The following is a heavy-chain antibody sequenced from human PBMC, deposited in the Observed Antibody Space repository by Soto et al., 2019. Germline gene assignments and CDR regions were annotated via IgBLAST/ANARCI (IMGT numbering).Heavy chain of an antibody. CDR1: GFTFSSFW. V-gene: IGHV3-7*01. J-gene: IGHJ4*02. Sequence: GGSLRLSCVASGFTFSSFWMSWARQAPGKGLEWVANIKQDGSHKYYVPSVKGRFTISRDNAKNSLYLQMNSLRAEDAAVYYCATSTGAPGNYWGQGTLVTVSS. CDR2: IKQDGSHK. CDR3: ATSTGAPGNY. D-gene: IGHD1-26*01.